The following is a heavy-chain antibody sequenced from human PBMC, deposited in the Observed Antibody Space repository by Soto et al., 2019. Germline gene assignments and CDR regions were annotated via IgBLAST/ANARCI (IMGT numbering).Heavy chain of an antibody. CDR1: GFTFSSYA. Sequence: QVQLVESGGGVVQPGRSLRLSCAASGFTFSSYAMHWVRQAPGKGLEWVAVISYDGSNKYYADSVKGRFTISRDNSKNTXXLXMXNLRAEDTTVYYCARDLPVLVPAAHTPYTSDYGMDVWGQGTTVTVSS. V-gene: IGHV3-30-3*01. CDR2: ISYDGSNK. D-gene: IGHD2-2*01. J-gene: IGHJ6*02. CDR3: ARDLPVLVPAAHTPYTSDYGMDV.